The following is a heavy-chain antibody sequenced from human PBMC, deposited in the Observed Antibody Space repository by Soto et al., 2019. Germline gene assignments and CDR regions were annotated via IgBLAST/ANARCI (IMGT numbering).Heavy chain of an antibody. J-gene: IGHJ4*02. CDR2: ISFDGSTK. CDR1: GFSFSSYT. D-gene: IGHD2-21*02. Sequence: GGSLRLSCAASGFSFSSYTMRWVRQAPGKGLEWVALISFDGSTKYYADSVKGRFSISRDNSKNTLSLQMNSLRAEDTAVYFCARGRVKQQFVVVTATYSDYSDYWGQGTVVTVSS. CDR3: ARGRVKQQFVVVTATYSDYSDY. V-gene: IGHV3-30-3*01.